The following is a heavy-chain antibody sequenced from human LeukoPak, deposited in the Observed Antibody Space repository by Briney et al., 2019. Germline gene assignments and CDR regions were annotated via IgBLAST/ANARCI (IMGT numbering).Heavy chain of an antibody. CDR2: INPSGGST. D-gene: IGHD3-10*01. CDR3: ARELSGFDY. J-gene: IGHJ4*02. V-gene: IGHV1-46*01. Sequence: ASVKVSCKASGYTFTSYYIHWVRQAPGQRLQWMGIINPSGGSTSYAQKFQGRVTMTRDTSTSTVYMGLSSLRSEDTAVYYYARELSGFDYWGQGTLVTVSS. CDR1: GYTFTSYY.